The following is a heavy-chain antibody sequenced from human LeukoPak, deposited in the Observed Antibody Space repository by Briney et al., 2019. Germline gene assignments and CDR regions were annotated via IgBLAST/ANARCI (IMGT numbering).Heavy chain of an antibody. J-gene: IGHJ3*02. V-gene: IGHV1-69*13. CDR1: GGTFSSYA. D-gene: IGHD3-9*01. Sequence: SVKVSCKASGGTFSSYAISWVRQAPGQGLEWMGGIIPIFGTANYAQKFQGRVTITADESTSTAYMELSSLRSEDTAVYYCARDEKQYYDILTGYFGAFDIWGQGTMVTVSS. CDR2: IIPIFGTA. CDR3: ARDEKQYYDILTGYFGAFDI.